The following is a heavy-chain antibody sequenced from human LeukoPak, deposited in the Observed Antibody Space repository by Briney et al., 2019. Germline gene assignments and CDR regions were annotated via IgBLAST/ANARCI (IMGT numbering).Heavy chain of an antibody. V-gene: IGHV4-34*01. CDR1: GGSFSGYY. J-gene: IGHJ4*02. CDR2: INHSGST. CDR3: ARGAQTYYDKAPVDY. Sequence: SETLSLTCAVYGGSFSGYYWSWIRQPPGQGLEWIGEINHSGSTNYNPSLKSRVTISVDTSKSQFSLKLNSMTAADTAVYYCARGAQTYYDKAPVDYWGQGTLVTVSS. D-gene: IGHD3-22*01.